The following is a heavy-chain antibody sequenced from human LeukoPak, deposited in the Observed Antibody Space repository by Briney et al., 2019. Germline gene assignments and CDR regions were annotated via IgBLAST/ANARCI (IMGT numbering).Heavy chain of an antibody. Sequence: ASVKVSCKASGYTFTSYGISWVRQAPGQGLEWMGWISAYNGNTNYAQKLQGRVTMTTDTSTSTAYMELRSLRSDDTAVYYCARENGYCSSTSCLYYYMDVWGKGTTVTVSS. D-gene: IGHD2-2*03. V-gene: IGHV1-18*01. CDR3: ARENGYCSSTSCLYYYMDV. CDR1: GYTFTSYG. CDR2: ISAYNGNT. J-gene: IGHJ6*03.